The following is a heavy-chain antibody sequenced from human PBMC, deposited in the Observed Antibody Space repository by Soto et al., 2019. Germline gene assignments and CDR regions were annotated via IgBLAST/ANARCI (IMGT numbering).Heavy chain of an antibody. CDR2: ISAYNGNT. CDR3: ASQLEDWNWYYFDY. J-gene: IGHJ4*02. Sequence: ASVKVSCKASGYTFTSYGISWVRQAPGQGLEWMGWISAYNGNTNYAQKLQGRVTMTTDTSTSTAYMELRSLRSDDTAVYYCASQLEDWNWYYFDYRGQGTLVTVSS. D-gene: IGHD1-7*01. CDR1: GYTFTSYG. V-gene: IGHV1-18*01.